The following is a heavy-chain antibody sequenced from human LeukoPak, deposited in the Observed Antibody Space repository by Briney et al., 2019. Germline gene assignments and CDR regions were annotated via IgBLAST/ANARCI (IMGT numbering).Heavy chain of an antibody. CDR1: GFTFSSYA. CDR2: ISGSGGST. Sequence: PGGSLRLSCAASGFTFSSYAMSWVRQAPGKGLEWVSAISGSGGSTYYADSVKGRFTISGDNSKNTLYLQMNSLRAEDMAVYYCARSVTQYYYYGMDVWGQGTTVTVSS. J-gene: IGHJ6*02. CDR3: ARSVTQYYYYGMDV. D-gene: IGHD4-17*01. V-gene: IGHV3-23*01.